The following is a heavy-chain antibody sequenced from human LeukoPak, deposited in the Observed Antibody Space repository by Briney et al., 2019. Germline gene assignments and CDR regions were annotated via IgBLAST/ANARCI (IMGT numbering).Heavy chain of an antibody. Sequence: GGSLRLSCAASGFTFSSYGMHWVRQAPGKGLEWVAVISYDGSNKYYADSVKGRFTISRENSKNTLYLQMNSLRAEDTAVYYCAKDPRYYDSSGYPDWGQGTLVTVSS. D-gene: IGHD3-22*01. J-gene: IGHJ4*02. CDR1: GFTFSSYG. CDR3: AKDPRYYDSSGYPD. CDR2: ISYDGSNK. V-gene: IGHV3-30*18.